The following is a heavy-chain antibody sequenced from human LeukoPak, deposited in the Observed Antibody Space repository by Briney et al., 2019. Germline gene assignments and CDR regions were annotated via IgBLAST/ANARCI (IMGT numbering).Heavy chain of an antibody. CDR2: ISGNGGSA. V-gene: IGHV3-23*01. Sequence: GGSLRLSCAAAGFTFRSYAISWVRQAPGKGLEWVSVISGNGGSAYYADSVKGRFTISRDNSKNTLYLQMNSLRAEDTAVYYCARDARGDYYDSSGYSDDVFDYWGQGTLVTVSS. J-gene: IGHJ4*02. CDR3: ARDARGDYYDSSGYSDDVFDY. D-gene: IGHD3-22*01. CDR1: GFTFRSYA.